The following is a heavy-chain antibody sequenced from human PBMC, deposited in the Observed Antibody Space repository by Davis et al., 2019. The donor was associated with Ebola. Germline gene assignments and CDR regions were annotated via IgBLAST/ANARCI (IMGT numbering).Heavy chain of an antibody. J-gene: IGHJ3*02. CDR2: IYYSGST. CDR3: ARDTRGDAFDI. V-gene: IGHV4-59*01. Sequence: PSETLSLTCAVYGGSFSGYYWSWIRQPPGKGLEWIGYIYYSGSTNYNPSLKSRVTISVDTSKNQFSLKLSSVTAADTAVYYCARDTRGDAFDIWGQGTMVTVSS. CDR1: GGSFSGYY.